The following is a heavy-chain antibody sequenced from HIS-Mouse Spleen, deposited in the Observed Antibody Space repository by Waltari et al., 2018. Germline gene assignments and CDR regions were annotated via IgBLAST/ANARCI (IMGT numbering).Heavy chain of an antibody. CDR2: INHSGST. J-gene: IGHJ4*02. CDR1: AGSFSGYD. CDR3: ARGKGSSSWYYFDY. D-gene: IGHD6-13*01. V-gene: IGHV4-34*01. Sequence: QVQLQQWRPGLLKPSETLSLTCAVYAGSFSGYDWSWIRQPPGKGLEWIGEINHSGSTNYNPSLKSRVTISVDTSKNQFSLKLSSVTAADTAVYYCARGKGSSSWYYFDYWGQGTLVTVSS.